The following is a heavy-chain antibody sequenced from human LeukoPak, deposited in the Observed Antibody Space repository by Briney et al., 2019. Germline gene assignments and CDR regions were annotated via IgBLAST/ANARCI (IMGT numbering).Heavy chain of an antibody. J-gene: IGHJ6*02. CDR2: IYYSGST. CDR3: AREEPAAAYGMDV. D-gene: IGHD2-2*01. V-gene: IGHV4-31*03. Sequence: SETLSLTCTVSGGSISSGGYYWSWIRQHPGKGLEWIGYIYYSGSTYYNPSLKSRVTMSVDTSKNQFSLKLSSVTAADTAVYYCAREEPAAAYGMDVWGQGTTVTVSS. CDR1: GGSISSGGYY.